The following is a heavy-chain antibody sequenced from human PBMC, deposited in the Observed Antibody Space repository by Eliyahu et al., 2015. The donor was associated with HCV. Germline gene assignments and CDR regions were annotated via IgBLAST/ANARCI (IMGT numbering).Heavy chain of an antibody. CDR2: ISGSGGST. Sequence: AASGFTFSSYAMSWVRQAPGKGLEWVSAISGSGGSTYYADSVKGRFTISRDNSKNTLYLQMNSLRAEDTAVYYCAKSSTPTRPLGDVWGQGTTVTVSS. D-gene: IGHD3-16*01. V-gene: IGHV3-23*01. CDR1: GFTFSSYA. CDR3: AKSSTPTRPLGDV. J-gene: IGHJ6*02.